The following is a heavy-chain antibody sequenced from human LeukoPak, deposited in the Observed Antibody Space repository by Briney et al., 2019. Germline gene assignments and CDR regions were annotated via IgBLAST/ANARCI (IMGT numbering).Heavy chain of an antibody. Sequence: PSETLFLTCAVDGGSLSGYYWSWIRQPPGKGLEWIGEINPTGSTNYNPSLKSRVTISADTSKSQFSLELSSVTAADTAVFYCARALSTVTTFFDSWGQGTLVTVSS. V-gene: IGHV4-34*01. CDR3: ARALSTVTTFFDS. D-gene: IGHD4-17*01. CDR2: INPTGST. CDR1: GGSLSGYY. J-gene: IGHJ4*02.